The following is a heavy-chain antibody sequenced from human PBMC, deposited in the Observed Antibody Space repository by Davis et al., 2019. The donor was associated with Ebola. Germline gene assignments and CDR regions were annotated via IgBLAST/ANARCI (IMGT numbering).Heavy chain of an antibody. V-gene: IGHV3-9*01. CDR3: ARGRPYCSGGSCYYYDYYGMDV. D-gene: IGHD2-15*01. Sequence: GGSLRLSCAASGFTFDDYAMHWVRHAPGKGLEWVSGISWNSGSIGYADSVKGRFTISRDNAKNSLYLQMNSLRAEDTALYYCARGRPYCSGGSCYYYDYYGMDVWGQGTTVTVSS. CDR2: ISWNSGSI. CDR1: GFTFDDYA. J-gene: IGHJ6*02.